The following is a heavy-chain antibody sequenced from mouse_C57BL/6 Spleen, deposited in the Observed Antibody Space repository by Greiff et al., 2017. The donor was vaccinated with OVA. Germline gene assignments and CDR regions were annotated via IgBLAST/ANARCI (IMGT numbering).Heavy chain of an antibody. CDR1: GYSFTGYF. Sequence: EVKLVESGPELVKPGDSVKISCKASGYSFTGYFMNWVMQSHGKSLEWIGRINPYNGDTFYNQKFKGKATLTVDKSSSTAHMELRSLTSEDSAVYYCARSTTVVATGFDYWGQGTTLTVSS. V-gene: IGHV1-20*01. D-gene: IGHD1-1*01. CDR3: ARSTTVVATGFDY. CDR2: INPYNGDT. J-gene: IGHJ2*01.